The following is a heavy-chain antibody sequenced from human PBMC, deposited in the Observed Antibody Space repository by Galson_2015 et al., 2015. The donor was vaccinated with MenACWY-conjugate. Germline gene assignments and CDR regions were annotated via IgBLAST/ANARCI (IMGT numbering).Heavy chain of an antibody. V-gene: IGHV3-23*01. CDR1: GFTFSNYA. D-gene: IGHD2-15*01. CDR2: ISASGGTT. Sequence: SLRLSCAASGFTFSNYAMSWVRQVPGKGLEWVSGISASGGTTSFPDSVPGRFTISRDNSKNTLYLQMNSLRAEDTAVYYCAKDARRYCSAGSCYSEPLDYWGQGTLVTVSS. J-gene: IGHJ4*02. CDR3: AKDARRYCSAGSCYSEPLDY.